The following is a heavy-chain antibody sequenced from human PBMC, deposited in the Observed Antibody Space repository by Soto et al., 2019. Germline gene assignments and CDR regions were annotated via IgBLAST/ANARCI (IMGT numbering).Heavy chain of an antibody. J-gene: IGHJ4*01. CDR1: DLIFSNTW. CDR2: IKSKSDGGTT. D-gene: IGHD3-10*01. CDR3: STVGSITTSGTPFDY. V-gene: IGHV3-15*07. Sequence: GGSLRLCCAASDLIFSNTWMNWVRQAPGKGLEWVGRIKSKSDGGTTDYAAAVKGRFTISRDDSKATLYLQMNSLETEDTAVYYCSTVGSITTSGTPFDYWGHGTQVTVSS.